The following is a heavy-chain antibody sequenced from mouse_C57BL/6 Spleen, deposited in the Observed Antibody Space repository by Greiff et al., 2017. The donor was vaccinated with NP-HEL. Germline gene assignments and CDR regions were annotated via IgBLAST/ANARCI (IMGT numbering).Heavy chain of an antibody. J-gene: IGHJ1*03. Sequence: EVKLVESGGGLLHPGGSLSLSCAASGFTFPDSYMSWVRHPQGRPLEWLGFFRTKANGYTTEDRASVKGRFIISRENSQSILYRQMNALRAEDSATYYCARYRYYGSSFNWYLDVWGTGTTVTVSS. CDR2: FRTKANGYTT. CDR1: GFTFPDSY. CDR3: ARYRYYGSSFNWYLDV. V-gene: IGHV7-3*01. D-gene: IGHD1-1*01.